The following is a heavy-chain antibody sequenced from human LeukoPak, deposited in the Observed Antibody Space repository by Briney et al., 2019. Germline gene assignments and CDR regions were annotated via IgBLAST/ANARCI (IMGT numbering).Heavy chain of an antibody. Sequence: GGSLRLSCAASGFTFSSYSMNWVRQAPGKGLEWVSSISSSSSYIYYADSVKGRFTISRDNAKNSLYLQMNSLRAEDTAVYYCARDGAVTTEECSNYYYYGMDVWGKGTTVTVSS. CDR3: ARDGAVTTEECSNYYYYGMDV. V-gene: IGHV3-21*01. J-gene: IGHJ6*04. CDR2: ISSSSSYI. CDR1: GFTFSSYS. D-gene: IGHD4-17*01.